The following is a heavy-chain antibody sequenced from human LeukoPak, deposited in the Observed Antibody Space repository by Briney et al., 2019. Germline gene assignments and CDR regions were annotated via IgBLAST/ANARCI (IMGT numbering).Heavy chain of an antibody. V-gene: IGHV3-30*04. CDR1: GFTFSSYA. J-gene: IGHJ4*02. Sequence: GGSLRLSCAASGFTFSSYAMHWVRQAPGKGLEWVAVISYDGSNKYYADSVKGRFTISRDNSKNTLYLQMNSLRAEDTAVYYCASLDTAMAYFDYWGQGTLVTVSS. CDR3: ASLDTAMAYFDY. D-gene: IGHD5-18*01. CDR2: ISYDGSNK.